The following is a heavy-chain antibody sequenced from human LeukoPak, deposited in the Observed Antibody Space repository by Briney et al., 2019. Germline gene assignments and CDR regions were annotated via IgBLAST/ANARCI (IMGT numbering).Heavy chain of an antibody. CDR1: GFTFSSYG. CDR2: ISGSGSST. CDR3: AKDLWIAAAGTGFDY. Sequence: GGSLRLSCAASGFTFSSYGMSWVRQAPGKGLEWVSAISGSGSSTYYADSVKGRFTISRDNSKNTLYLQMNSLRAEDTAVYYCAKDLWIAAAGTGFDYWGQGTLVTVSS. D-gene: IGHD6-13*01. V-gene: IGHV3-23*01. J-gene: IGHJ4*02.